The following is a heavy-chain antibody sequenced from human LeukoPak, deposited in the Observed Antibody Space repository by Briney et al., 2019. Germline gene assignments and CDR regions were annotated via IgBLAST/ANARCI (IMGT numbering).Heavy chain of an antibody. V-gene: IGHV3-30*02. CDR2: IRYDGSNK. Sequence: GGSLRLSCAASGFTFSTYGMHWVRQAPGKGLEWVAFIRYDGSNKYYADSVKGRFTISRDNSKNTLYLQMNSLRAEDTAVYYCAKRHSSGWYGAEYFQHWGQGTLVTVSS. CDR1: GFTFSTYG. J-gene: IGHJ1*01. CDR3: AKRHSSGWYGAEYFQH. D-gene: IGHD6-19*01.